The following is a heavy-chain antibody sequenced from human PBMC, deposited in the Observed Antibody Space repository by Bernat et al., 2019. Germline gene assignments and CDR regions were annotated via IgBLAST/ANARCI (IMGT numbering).Heavy chain of an antibody. D-gene: IGHD4-17*01. Sequence: QVQLVESGGGVVQPGRSLRLSCAASGFTFSSYAMHWVRQAPGKGLEWVAVISYDGSNKYYADSVKGRFTISRDNSKNTLYLQTNSLRAEDTAVYYCAAVTTFPFYWGQGTLVTVSS. J-gene: IGHJ4*02. CDR1: GFTFSSYA. CDR3: AAVTTFPFY. V-gene: IGHV3-30*01. CDR2: ISYDGSNK.